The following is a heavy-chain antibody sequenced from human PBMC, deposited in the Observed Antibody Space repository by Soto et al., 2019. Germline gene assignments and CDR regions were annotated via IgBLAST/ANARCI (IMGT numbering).Heavy chain of an antibody. CDR2: IIPIFGTA. J-gene: IGHJ4*02. D-gene: IGHD3-3*01. V-gene: IGHV1-69*13. CDR1: GGTFSSYA. CDR3: AARFMYYFDY. Sequence: ASVKVSCKASGGTFSSYAISWVRQAPGQGLEWMGGIIPIFGTANYAQKFQGRVTITADESTSTAYMELSSLRSEDTAVYYCAARFMYYFDYWGQGTLVTVSS.